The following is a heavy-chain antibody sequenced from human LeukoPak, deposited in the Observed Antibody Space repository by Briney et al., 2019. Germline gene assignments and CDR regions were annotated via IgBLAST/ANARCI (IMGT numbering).Heavy chain of an antibody. V-gene: IGHV3-15*01. CDR3: TTEYEGSGSAFDI. J-gene: IGHJ3*02. CDR1: GFTCINAW. CDR2: IKSKADGGTT. Sequence: PGGSLRLSCAASGFTCINAWMSWVRQAPGKGLEWIGRIKSKADGGTTDYAAVVKGRFTISRDNSKNTLQMNSLKTEDTAVYYCTTEYEGSGSAFDIWGQGTMVTVSS. D-gene: IGHD1-26*01.